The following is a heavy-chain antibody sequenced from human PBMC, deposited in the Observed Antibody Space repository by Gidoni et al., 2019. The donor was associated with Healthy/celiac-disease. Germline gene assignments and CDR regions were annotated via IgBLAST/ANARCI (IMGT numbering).Heavy chain of an antibody. Sequence: QVQLQQWGAGLLKPSETLSLTCAVYGGSFSGYYWSWIRQPPGKGLEWIGEINHSGSTNYNPSLKSRVTISVDTSKNQFSLKLSSVTAADTAVYYCARGYGSSGYYAYWGQGTLVTVSS. D-gene: IGHD3-22*01. J-gene: IGHJ4*02. V-gene: IGHV4-34*01. CDR1: GGSFSGYY. CDR2: INHSGST. CDR3: ARGYGSSGYYAY.